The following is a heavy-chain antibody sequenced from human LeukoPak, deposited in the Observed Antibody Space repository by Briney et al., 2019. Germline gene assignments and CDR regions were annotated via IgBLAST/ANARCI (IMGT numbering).Heavy chain of an antibody. CDR3: AKSTSPLCYYYGMDV. CDR1: GGSISSYY. D-gene: IGHD2-2*01. CDR2: IYTSGST. J-gene: IGHJ6*02. Sequence: SETLSLTCTVSGGSISSYYWSWIRQPAGKGLEWIGRIYTSGSTNYNPSLKSRVTMSVDTSKNQFSLKLSSVTAADTAVYYCAKSTSPLCYYYGMDVWGQGTTVTVSS. V-gene: IGHV4-4*07.